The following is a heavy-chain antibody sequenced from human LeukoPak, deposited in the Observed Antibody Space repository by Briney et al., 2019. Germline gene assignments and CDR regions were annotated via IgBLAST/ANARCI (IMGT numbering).Heavy chain of an antibody. CDR3: ARGKGLLWFREFTFDY. D-gene: IGHD3-10*01. V-gene: IGHV4-34*01. Sequence: SETLSLTCAVYGGSFSGYYWSWTRQPPGKGLEWIGEINHSGSTNYNPSLKSRVTISVGTSENQFSLKLSSVTAADTAVYYCARGKGLLWFREFTFDYWGQGTLVTVSS. CDR2: INHSGST. CDR1: GGSFSGYY. J-gene: IGHJ4*02.